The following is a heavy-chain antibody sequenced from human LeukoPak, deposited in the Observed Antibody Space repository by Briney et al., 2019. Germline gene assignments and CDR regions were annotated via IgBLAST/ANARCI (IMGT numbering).Heavy chain of an antibody. CDR3: ARVRSLNWNYGSSGFDY. CDR1: GYTFTGYY. J-gene: IGHJ4*02. CDR2: INPNSGGT. V-gene: IGHV1-2*02. D-gene: IGHD1-7*01. Sequence: GASVKVSCKASGYTFTGYYMHWVRQAPGQGLEWMGWINPNSGGTNYAQKFQGRVTMTRDTSISTAYMELSRLRSDDTAVYYCARVRSLNWNYGSSGFDYWGQGTLVTVSP.